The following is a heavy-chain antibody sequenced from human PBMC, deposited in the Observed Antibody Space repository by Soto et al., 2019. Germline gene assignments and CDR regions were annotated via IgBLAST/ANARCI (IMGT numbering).Heavy chain of an antibody. Sequence: GGSLRLSRAASGYSFSSYAMSCLRHAPPQGLEWVSIISTRGGRTYIADSVNGRFSIYSDNSANAVYLDMDKLRAEDMGIYYCAKEIYSDDSGLSSDLDFDSCSQGA. CDR2: ISTRGGRT. D-gene: IGHD3-22*01. CDR3: AKEIYSDDSGLSSDLDFDS. V-gene: IGHV3-23*01. CDR1: GYSFSSYA. J-gene: IGHJ4*02.